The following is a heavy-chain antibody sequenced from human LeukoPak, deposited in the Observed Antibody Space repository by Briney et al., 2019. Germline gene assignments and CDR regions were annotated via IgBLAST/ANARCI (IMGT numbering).Heavy chain of an antibody. J-gene: IGHJ4*02. D-gene: IGHD3-22*01. CDR1: GGSISSYY. CDR2: IYYSGSA. CDR3: AVSGYPSDY. V-gene: IGHV4-59*01. Sequence: PSETLSLTCTVSGGSISSYYWSWIRQPPGKGLEWIGYIYYSGSANYNPSLKSRVTISVDTSKNQFSLKPSSVTAADTAVYYCAVSGYPSDYWGQGTLVTVSS.